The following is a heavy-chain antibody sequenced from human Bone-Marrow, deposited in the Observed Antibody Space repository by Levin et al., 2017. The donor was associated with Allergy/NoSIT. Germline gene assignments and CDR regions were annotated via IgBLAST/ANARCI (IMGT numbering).Heavy chain of an antibody. CDR3: ARGRDSSGFNRPVDAFDF. CDR1: GYTFTGYY. Sequence: ASVKVSCKASGYTFTGYYLHWVRQAPGQGLEWVGWINPNNGGTKYAQKFQGRVTMIRDTFISTVAMELSRLRYDDTAVYYCARGRDSSGFNRPVDAFDFWGQGTMVSVSS. V-gene: IGHV1-2*02. D-gene: IGHD3-22*01. J-gene: IGHJ3*01. CDR2: INPNNGGT.